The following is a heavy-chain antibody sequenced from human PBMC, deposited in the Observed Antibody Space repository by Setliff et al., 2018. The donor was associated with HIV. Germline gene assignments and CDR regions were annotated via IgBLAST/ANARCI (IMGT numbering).Heavy chain of an antibody. CDR2: IYYSGST. J-gene: IGHJ4*02. V-gene: IGHV4-39*07. D-gene: IGHD6-6*01. Sequence: SETLSLTCTVSGASISSSGYYWGWIRQPPGKGLEWIGTIYYSGSTYYNPSLKSRVTISVDTSKNQFSLKLSSVTAADTAVYYCARAVQLGYFDYWGQGTLVTVS. CDR3: ARAVQLGYFDY. CDR1: GASISSSGYY.